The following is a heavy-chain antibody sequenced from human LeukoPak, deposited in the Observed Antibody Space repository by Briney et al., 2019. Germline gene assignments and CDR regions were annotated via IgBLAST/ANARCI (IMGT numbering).Heavy chain of an antibody. CDR3: ARDTSTDYYYYMDV. J-gene: IGHJ6*03. CDR1: GFPFYDYG. D-gene: IGHD5-12*01. Sequence: GGPLTLPCAPCGFPFYDYGMRWVRHAPGKGLEWVSCIKWNGGSTGYADSVNGRFTISRENAKNSLYLQMNSLRAEDTALYYCARDTSTDYYYYMDVWGKGTTVTVSS. CDR2: IKWNGGST. V-gene: IGHV3-20*04.